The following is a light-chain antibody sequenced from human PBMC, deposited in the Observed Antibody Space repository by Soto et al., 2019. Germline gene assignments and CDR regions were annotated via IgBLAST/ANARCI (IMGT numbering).Light chain of an antibody. CDR1: HTIARN. J-gene: IGKJ2*01. Sequence: EIVMTQSPDTLSVSPGERVTLSCRASHTIARNLAWYQQKNGQAPRLLIHGPSTRASGVPDLFSGSGSGTDFTLTISSLESEDIAVYYFQQFHNWPPQYTFGQGTKLQIK. CDR3: QQFHNWPPQYT. CDR2: GPS. V-gene: IGKV3-15*01.